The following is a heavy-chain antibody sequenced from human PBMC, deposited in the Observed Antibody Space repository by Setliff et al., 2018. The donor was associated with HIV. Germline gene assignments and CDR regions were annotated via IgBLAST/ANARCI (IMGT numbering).Heavy chain of an antibody. V-gene: IGHV4-34*01. CDR1: GGSFTTYY. D-gene: IGHD3-3*01. J-gene: IGHJ4*02. CDR3: ARGSYRGSGYFVRFFDS. Sequence: SETLSLTCAVYGGSFTTYYWSWIRQTPGKGLEWIGENNHGGSTNYNPSLKSRVTISVDRSKNQFFIKLTSVTAADTAVYYCARGSYRGSGYFVRFFDSWAQGMLVTVSS. CDR2: NNHGGST.